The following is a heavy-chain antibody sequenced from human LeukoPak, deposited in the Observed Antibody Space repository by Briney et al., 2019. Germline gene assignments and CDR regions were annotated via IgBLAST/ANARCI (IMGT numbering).Heavy chain of an antibody. D-gene: IGHD5-12*01. Sequence: GSLRLSCTASGFTFTSYAMSWVRQAAGQGLEWISAISGSGGSTYYADSVKGRFTISRDNSKNTLYLQMNSLRAEDTAVYYCAKDLRYSGYDWRWGQGTLVTVSS. V-gene: IGHV3-23*01. CDR2: ISGSGGST. J-gene: IGHJ4*02. CDR3: AKDLRYSGYDWR. CDR1: GFTFTSYA.